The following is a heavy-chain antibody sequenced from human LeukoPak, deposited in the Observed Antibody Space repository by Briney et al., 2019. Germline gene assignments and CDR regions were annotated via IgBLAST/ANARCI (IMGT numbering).Heavy chain of an antibody. CDR2: ISGSDDST. V-gene: IGHV3-23*01. D-gene: IGHD3-16*01. Sequence: GGSLRLSCAASGFTFSSYVMSWVRQPPGKGLEWVSGISGSDDSTYYADSVKVRFSTSRDNSKNTLYLQMNSLRAEDTAVYYCAKVWSHGFDIWGQGTMVTVSS. CDR1: GFTFSSYV. J-gene: IGHJ3*02. CDR3: AKVWSHGFDI.